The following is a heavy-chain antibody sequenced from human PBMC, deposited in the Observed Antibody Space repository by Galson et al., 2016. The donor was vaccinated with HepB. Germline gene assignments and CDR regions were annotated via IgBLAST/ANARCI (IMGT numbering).Heavy chain of an antibody. Sequence: SLRLSCAASGFTFRNYGMTWVRQAPGKGLEVVSSISRSGDSTDYADSVKGRFTISRDNSKNTLSPQMNSLTADDTAIYYCVQGSTAPAVWGKGTPVTVSS. CDR3: VQGSTAPAV. CDR2: ISRSGDST. J-gene: IGHJ6*03. CDR1: GFTFRNYG. V-gene: IGHV3-23*01. D-gene: IGHD2-2*01.